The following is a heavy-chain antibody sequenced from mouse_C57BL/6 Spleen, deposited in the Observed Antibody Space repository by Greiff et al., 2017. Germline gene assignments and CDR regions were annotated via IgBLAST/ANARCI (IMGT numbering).Heavy chain of an antibody. CDR1: GYTFTSYT. J-gene: IGHJ4*01. V-gene: IGHV1-4*01. CDR3: ARSAYYSNYDAMDY. CDR2: INPSSGYT. D-gene: IGHD2-5*01. Sequence: VKLQQSGAELARPGASVKMSCKASGYTFTSYTMHWVKQRPGQGLEWIGYINPSSGYTKYNQKFKDKATLTADKSSSTAYMQLSSLTSEDSAVYYCARSAYYSNYDAMDYWGQGTSVTVSS.